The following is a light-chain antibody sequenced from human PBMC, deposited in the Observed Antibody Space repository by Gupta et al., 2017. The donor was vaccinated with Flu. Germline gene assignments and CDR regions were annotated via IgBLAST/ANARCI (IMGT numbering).Light chain of an antibody. CDR3: QSYDISLSGSKV. Sequence: QSVLTQPPSVPGAPGQRVTISCTASSSTIGAGYDVHWYQQLPGTATKVLIYRNNNRPSGVPDRFSGSKSGTSASLAITGLQAEDEADYYCQSYDISLSGSKVFGGGTKLTVL. J-gene: IGLJ2*01. CDR1: SSTIGAGYD. V-gene: IGLV1-40*01. CDR2: RNN.